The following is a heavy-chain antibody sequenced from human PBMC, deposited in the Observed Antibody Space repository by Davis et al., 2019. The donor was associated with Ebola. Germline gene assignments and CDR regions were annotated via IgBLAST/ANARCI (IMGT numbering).Heavy chain of an antibody. V-gene: IGHV4-38-2*02. Sequence: MPSETLSLTCTVSGYSISSGYYWGWIRQPPGKGLEWIGSIYHSGSTYYNPSLKSRVTISVDTSKNQFSLKLSSVTAADTAVYYCARGNGDYPNWFDPWGQGTLVTVSS. CDR1: GYSISSGYY. CDR2: IYHSGST. J-gene: IGHJ5*02. CDR3: ARGNGDYPNWFDP. D-gene: IGHD4-17*01.